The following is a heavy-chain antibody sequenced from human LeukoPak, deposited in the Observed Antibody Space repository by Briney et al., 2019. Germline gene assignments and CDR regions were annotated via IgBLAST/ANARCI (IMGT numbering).Heavy chain of an antibody. Sequence: ASVKVSCKASGYIFTDYYIHWVRQAPGQGLEWMAWINPNGGGTRYAQKFQGRVAMSRDTSISTAYMELSSLRSDDTAVYYCARDYQGGRNDFDYWGQGTLVTVSS. CDR1: GYIFTDYY. D-gene: IGHD1-1*01. J-gene: IGHJ4*02. CDR3: ARDYQGGRNDFDY. CDR2: INPNGGGT. V-gene: IGHV1-2*02.